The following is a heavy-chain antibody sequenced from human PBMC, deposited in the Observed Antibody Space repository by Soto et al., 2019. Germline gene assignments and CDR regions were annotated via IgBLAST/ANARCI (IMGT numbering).Heavy chain of an antibody. CDR3: ARAQYTGSYFDACDV. CDR1: GFSFSSYG. Sequence: GGSLRLSCAASGFSFSSYGMHWVRQAPGKGLDWVAVIWYDGSNKYYAESVKGRFTISRDNSKNTLYVQMNSLTVEDTAAYYCARAQYTGSYFDACDVWGQGTMVTVSS. V-gene: IGHV3-33*03. CDR2: IWYDGSNK. J-gene: IGHJ3*01. D-gene: IGHD1-26*01.